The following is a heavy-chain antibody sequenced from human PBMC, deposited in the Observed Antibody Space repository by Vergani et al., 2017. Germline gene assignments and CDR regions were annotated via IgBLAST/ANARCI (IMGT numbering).Heavy chain of an antibody. CDR1: GGSISCYY. CDR3: ARADCSSTSCYLVDY. D-gene: IGHD2-2*01. CDR2: IYYSGST. J-gene: IGHJ4*02. V-gene: IGHV4-59*01. Sequence: QVQLQESGPGLVKPSETLSLTCTVSGGSISCYYWSWIRQPPGKGLEWIGYIYYSGSTNYNPSLKSRVTISVDTSKNQFSLKLSSVTAADTAVYYCARADCSSTSCYLVDYWGQGTLVTVSS.